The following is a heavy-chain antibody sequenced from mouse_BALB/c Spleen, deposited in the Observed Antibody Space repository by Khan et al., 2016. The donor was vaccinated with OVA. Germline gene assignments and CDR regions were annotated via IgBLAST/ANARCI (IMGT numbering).Heavy chain of an antibody. D-gene: IGHD2-4*01. CDR3: AREIYYDYAYYYAMDY. CDR2: MWGDGST. J-gene: IGHJ4*01. Sequence: VQLKQSGPGLVAPSQSLSITCTVSGFSLTGYGVNWVRQPPGKGLEWLGMMWGDGSTDYNSALKSRLSISKDNSKSQVFLKMNSLHTDDTARYYCAREIYYDYAYYYAMDYWGQGTSVTVSS. CDR1: GFSLTGYG. V-gene: IGHV2-6-7*01.